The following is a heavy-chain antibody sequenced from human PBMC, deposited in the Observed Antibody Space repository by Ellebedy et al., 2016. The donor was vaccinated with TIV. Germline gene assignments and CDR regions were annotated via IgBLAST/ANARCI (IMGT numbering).Heavy chain of an antibody. V-gene: IGHV3-23*01. CDR2: IRDNGDTT. CDR1: GFTFSTYA. D-gene: IGHD3-3*01. CDR3: AKERSEVGVPLFDY. Sequence: GESLKISCAASGFTFSTYAMSWVRQAPGKGLEWVSGIRDNGDTTYYADSVKGRFTISRNNSKNTLYVQMNNLRADDTAVYYCAKERSEVGVPLFDYWGRGTLVTVSS. J-gene: IGHJ4*02.